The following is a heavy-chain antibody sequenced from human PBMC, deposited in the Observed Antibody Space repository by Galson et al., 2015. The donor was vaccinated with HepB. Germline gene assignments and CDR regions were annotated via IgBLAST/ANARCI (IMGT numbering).Heavy chain of an antibody. J-gene: IGHJ6*02. CDR3: ARGEDYCSGASCYTNFYYYGMDV. CDR1: GFTFSSYS. Sequence: SLRLSCAASGFTFSSYSMNWVRQAPGKGLEWVSYISSSGSTIYNADSVKGRFTISRDNAKNSLYLQMNSLRDEDTAVYYCARGEDYCSGASCYTNFYYYGMDVWGQGTTVTVSS. V-gene: IGHV3-48*02. CDR2: ISSSGSTI. D-gene: IGHD2-2*02.